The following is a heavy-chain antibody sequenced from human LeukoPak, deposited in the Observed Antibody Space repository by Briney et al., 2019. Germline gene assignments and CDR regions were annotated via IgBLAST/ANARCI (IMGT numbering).Heavy chain of an antibody. V-gene: IGHV3-23*01. Sequence: GGSLRLSCAASGFTFDRFAMNWVRQAPGKGLEWVSAISGSGGSTYYADSVKGRFTISRDNAKNSLYLQMNSLRAEDTAVYYCARSPHYYGSGYMDVWGQGTTVTVSS. CDR1: GFTFDRFA. D-gene: IGHD3-10*01. CDR3: ARSPHYYGSGYMDV. J-gene: IGHJ6*02. CDR2: ISGSGGST.